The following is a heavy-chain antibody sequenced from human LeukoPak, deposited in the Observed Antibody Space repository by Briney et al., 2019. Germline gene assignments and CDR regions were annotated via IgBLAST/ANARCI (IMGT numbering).Heavy chain of an antibody. CDR3: ARQEVNYYYYMDV. CDR1: GGSIRSSSYY. V-gene: IGHV4-39*01. Sequence: SETLSLTCTVSGGSIRSSSYYWGWIRQPPGKGLEWIGSIYYSGSTYYNASLKSRVTISVDTSKNQFSLKLSSVTAADMAVYYRARQEVNYYYYMDVWGKGTTVTVSS. J-gene: IGHJ6*03. CDR2: IYYSGST.